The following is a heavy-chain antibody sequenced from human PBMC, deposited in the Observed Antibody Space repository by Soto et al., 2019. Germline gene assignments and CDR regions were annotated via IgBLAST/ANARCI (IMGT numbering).Heavy chain of an antibody. D-gene: IGHD3-3*01. V-gene: IGHV4-39*01. J-gene: IGHJ5*02. CDR2: IYYSGST. CDR3: ARHHGIKGGVLEWLYWFDP. Sequence: PSETLSLTCTVSGGSISSSSYYWGWIRQPPGKGLEWIGSIYYSGSTYYNPSLKSRVTISVDTSKNQFSLKLSSVTAADTAVYYCARHHGIKGGVLEWLYWFDPWGQGTLVTVSS. CDR1: GGSISSSSYY.